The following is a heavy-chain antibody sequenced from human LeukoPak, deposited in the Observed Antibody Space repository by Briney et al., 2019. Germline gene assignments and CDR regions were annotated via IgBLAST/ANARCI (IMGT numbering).Heavy chain of an antibody. CDR2: ISGSGGST. Sequence: GGSLRLPCAASGFTFSSYAMSWVRQAPGKGLEWVSAISGSGGSTYYADSVKGRFTISRDNSKNTLYLQMNSLRAEDTAVYYCAKYFCSGGSCYHPPDYWGQGTLVTVSS. D-gene: IGHD2-15*01. J-gene: IGHJ4*02. V-gene: IGHV3-23*01. CDR3: AKYFCSGGSCYHPPDY. CDR1: GFTFSSYA.